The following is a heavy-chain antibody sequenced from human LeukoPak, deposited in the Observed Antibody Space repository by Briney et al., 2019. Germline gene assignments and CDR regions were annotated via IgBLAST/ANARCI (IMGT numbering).Heavy chain of an antibody. Sequence: GGSLRLSCAASGFTFSSYAMSWVRQAPGKGLEWVSGISGSGGSTYYADSVKGRFTISRDNSKNTLYLQMNSLRAEDTAIYYCAKGNTRIAVAGYVDYWGQGTLVTVAS. CDR3: AKGNTRIAVAGYVDY. CDR2: ISGSGGST. CDR1: GFTFSSYA. V-gene: IGHV3-23*01. D-gene: IGHD6-19*01. J-gene: IGHJ4*02.